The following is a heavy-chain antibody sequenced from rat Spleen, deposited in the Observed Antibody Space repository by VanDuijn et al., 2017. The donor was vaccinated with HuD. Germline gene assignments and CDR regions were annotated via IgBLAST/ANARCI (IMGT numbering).Heavy chain of an antibody. J-gene: IGHJ3*01. CDR1: GFTFSDYY. Sequence: EVQLAESGGGLVQPGRSLKLSCAASGFTFSDYYMAWVRQAPTKGLEWVASISYDGGSTYYRDSVKGRFTISRDNAKSTLYLQMDSLRSEDTATCYCATLTPLFAYWGQGTLVTVSS. CDR3: ATLTPLFAY. D-gene: IGHD3-1*01. V-gene: IGHV5-20*01. CDR2: ISYDGGST.